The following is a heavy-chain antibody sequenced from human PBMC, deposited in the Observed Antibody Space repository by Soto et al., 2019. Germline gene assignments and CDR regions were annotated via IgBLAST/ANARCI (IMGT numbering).Heavy chain of an antibody. V-gene: IGHV3-49*04. Sequence: GGSLRLSCTASGFTFGDYAMSWVRQAPGKGLEWVGFIRCKAYGGTTEYAASVKGRFTISRDDSKSIAYLQMNSLKTEDTAVYYCTRVPGYCSSTSCYTEDYYYYGMDVWGQGTTVTVSS. D-gene: IGHD2-2*02. J-gene: IGHJ6*02. CDR2: IRCKAYGGTT. CDR1: GFTFGDYA. CDR3: TRVPGYCSSTSCYTEDYYYYGMDV.